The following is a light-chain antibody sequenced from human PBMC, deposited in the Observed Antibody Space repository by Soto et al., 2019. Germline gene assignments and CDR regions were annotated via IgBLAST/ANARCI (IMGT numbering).Light chain of an antibody. J-gene: IGLJ2*01. CDR1: SSDVGGYNY. V-gene: IGLV2-8*01. CDR3: SSYGGGNTVV. Sequence: QSVLTQPPSASGSPGQSVTISCTGSSSDVGGYNYVSWYQQHPGKAPKLMIYEVSKRPSGVPDRLSGSKSGNTASLTVSGLQAEDEADDYCSSYGGGNTVVFGGGTKLTVL. CDR2: EVS.